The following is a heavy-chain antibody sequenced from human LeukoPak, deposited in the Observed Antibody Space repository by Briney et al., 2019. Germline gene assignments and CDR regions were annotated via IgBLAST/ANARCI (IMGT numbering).Heavy chain of an antibody. Sequence: GGSLRLSCASSGFTFSDYYMSWIRQAPGKGLEWVSYISSSGSTIYYADSVKGRFTISRDNAKNSLYLQMNSLRAEDTAVYYCARSRYFDWYFDYWGQGTLVTVSS. CDR1: GFTFSDYY. V-gene: IGHV3-11*01. CDR2: ISSSGSTI. D-gene: IGHD3-9*01. CDR3: ARSRYFDWYFDY. J-gene: IGHJ4*02.